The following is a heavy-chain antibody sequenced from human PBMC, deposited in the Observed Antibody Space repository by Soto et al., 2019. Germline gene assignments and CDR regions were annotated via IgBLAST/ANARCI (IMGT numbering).Heavy chain of an antibody. D-gene: IGHD6-19*01. Sequence: GASVKVSCKASGGTFSSYAISWVRQAPGQGLEWMGGIIPIFGTANYAQKFQGRVTITADESTSTAYMELSSLRSEDTAVYYCARKSIAVDGYYYYYGMDVWGQGTTVTVSS. CDR1: GGTFSSYA. J-gene: IGHJ6*02. CDR2: IIPIFGTA. CDR3: ARKSIAVDGYYYYYGMDV. V-gene: IGHV1-69*13.